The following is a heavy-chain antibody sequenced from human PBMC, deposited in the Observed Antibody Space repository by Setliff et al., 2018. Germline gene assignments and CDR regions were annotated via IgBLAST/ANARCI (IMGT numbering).Heavy chain of an antibody. D-gene: IGHD2-15*01. CDR3: ARGAPGRYCSGGSCSYFDY. Sequence: ASVKVSCKTSGGTFTNYGFSWVRQATGQGLEWMGWMNPTSGNTGYAQKFQGRVTMTRNTSISTAYMELSSLRSEDTAVYYCARGAPGRYCSGGSCSYFDYWGQGILVTVSS. J-gene: IGHJ4*02. CDR2: MNPTSGNT. V-gene: IGHV1-8*02. CDR1: GGTFTNYG.